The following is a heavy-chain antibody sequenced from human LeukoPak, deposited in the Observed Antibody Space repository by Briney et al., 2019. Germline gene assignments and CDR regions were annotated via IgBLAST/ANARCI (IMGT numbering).Heavy chain of an antibody. CDR3: ARVDDFGYYFDY. Sequence: GGSLRLSCAASGFTFSDYYMSWIRQAPGKGLEWVANIKQDGSEKYYVDSVKGRFTISRDNAKNSLYLQMNSLRAEDTAVYYCARVDDFGYYFDYWGQGTLVTVSS. CDR2: IKQDGSEK. D-gene: IGHD3-3*01. J-gene: IGHJ4*02. V-gene: IGHV3-7*01. CDR1: GFTFSDYY.